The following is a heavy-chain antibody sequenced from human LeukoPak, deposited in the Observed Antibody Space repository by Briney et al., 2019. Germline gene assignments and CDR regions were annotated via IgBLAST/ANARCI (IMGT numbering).Heavy chain of an antibody. Sequence: PSRSLRLSCAASGFTFDDYAMHWVRQAPGKGLEWVSGISWNSGSIGYADSVKGRFTISRDNAKNSLYLQMNSLRAEDTALYYCAKGRSGWYSSFDYWGQGTLVTVSS. D-gene: IGHD6-19*01. CDR2: ISWNSGSI. V-gene: IGHV3-9*01. CDR3: AKGRSGWYSSFDY. J-gene: IGHJ4*02. CDR1: GFTFDDYA.